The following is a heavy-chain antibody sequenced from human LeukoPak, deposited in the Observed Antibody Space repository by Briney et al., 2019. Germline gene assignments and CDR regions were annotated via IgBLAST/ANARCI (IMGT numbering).Heavy chain of an antibody. Sequence: GGSLRLSCAASGFSFSDYYMDWVRQAPGKGLEWVGRIRNKANSYTTEYAASVKDRFTISRDDSKNSLYLQMNSLRAEDTAVYYCARGQGYSSGWADAFDIWGQGTMVTVSS. CDR2: IRNKANSYTT. CDR1: GFSFSDYY. D-gene: IGHD6-19*01. V-gene: IGHV3-72*01. CDR3: ARGQGYSSGWADAFDI. J-gene: IGHJ3*02.